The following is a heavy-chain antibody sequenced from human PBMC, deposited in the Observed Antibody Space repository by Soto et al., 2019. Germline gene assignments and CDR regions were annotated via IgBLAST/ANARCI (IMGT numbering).Heavy chain of an antibody. CDR3: VKGWSLLDY. Sequence: VGSLRLSCAASGFTLGSFDMSWVRQAPGKGLEWVSLITPSGGNTYYADSVKGRFTISRENSKSTLYLQMNSLRAEDTAVYYCVKGWSLLDYWGQGTPLTDS. J-gene: IGHJ4*02. D-gene: IGHD2-15*01. V-gene: IGHV3-23*01. CDR1: GFTLGSFD. CDR2: ITPSGGNT.